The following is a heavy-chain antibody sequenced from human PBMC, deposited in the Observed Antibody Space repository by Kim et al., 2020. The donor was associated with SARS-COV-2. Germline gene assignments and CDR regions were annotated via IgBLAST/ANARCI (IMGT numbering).Heavy chain of an antibody. J-gene: IGHJ5*02. CDR1: GGSISSYY. Sequence: SETQSLTCTVSGGSISSYYWSWIRQPPGKGLEWIGYIYYSGSTNYNPSLKSRVTISVDTSKNQFSLKLSSVTAADTAVYYCARGHTAMAPFDPWGQGTLVTVSS. D-gene: IGHD5-18*01. CDR3: ARGHTAMAPFDP. V-gene: IGHV4-59*01. CDR2: IYYSGST.